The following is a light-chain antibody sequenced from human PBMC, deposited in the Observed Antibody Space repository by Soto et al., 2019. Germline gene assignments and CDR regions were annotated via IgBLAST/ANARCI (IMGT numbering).Light chain of an antibody. CDR3: QQYETFPRT. V-gene: IGKV3-20*01. Sequence: EIVLTQSPGTLSLSPGDRATLSCRASQSLSNNYLAWYQQKSGQAPRLLIYGASRRATDIPDSFSGSGSGADFTLTITRLEPADFAVYFCQQYETFPRTFGGGTKVE. J-gene: IGKJ4*02. CDR1: QSLSNNY. CDR2: GAS.